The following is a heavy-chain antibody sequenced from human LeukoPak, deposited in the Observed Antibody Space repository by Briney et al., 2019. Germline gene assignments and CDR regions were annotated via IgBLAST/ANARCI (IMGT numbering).Heavy chain of an antibody. Sequence: SETLSLTCTVSGGSVSSGSHYRSWIRQPPGKGLEWIAYIYYTGSTNYNPSLKSRVTISVDTSKNQFSLKLSSVTAADTAVYYCARQLRGGGSYKVRYYGMDVWGQGTTVTVSS. CDR2: IYYTGST. CDR3: ARQLRGGGSYKVRYYGMDV. D-gene: IGHD1-26*01. CDR1: GGSVSSGSHY. J-gene: IGHJ6*02. V-gene: IGHV4-61*01.